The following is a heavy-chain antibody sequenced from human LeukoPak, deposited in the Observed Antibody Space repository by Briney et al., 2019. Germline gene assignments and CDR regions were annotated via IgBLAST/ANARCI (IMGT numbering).Heavy chain of an antibody. CDR3: ARTLYYYDSSGPFFDY. D-gene: IGHD3-22*01. CDR2: IYYSGST. CDR1: GGSISSGGYY. J-gene: IGHJ4*02. Sequence: SETLSLTCTVSGGSISSGGYYWSWIRQHPGKGLEWIGYIYYSGSTYYNPSLKSRVTISVDTSKNQFSLKLSSVTAADTAVYYCARTLYYYDSSGPFFDYWGQETLVTVSS. V-gene: IGHV4-31*03.